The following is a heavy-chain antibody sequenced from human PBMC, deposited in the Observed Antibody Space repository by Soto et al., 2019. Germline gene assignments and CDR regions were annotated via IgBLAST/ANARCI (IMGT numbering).Heavy chain of an antibody. D-gene: IGHD4-17*01. CDR2: IYYSGST. J-gene: IGHJ4*02. CDR3: ARHEDDYGDERGFDY. CDR1: GGSISSNNYF. V-gene: IGHV4-39*01. Sequence: QLQLQESGPGLVKPSETLSLTCTVSGGSISSNNYFWGWIRQPPGKGLEWIGSIYYSGSTYYNPSIKSRLTMAVDTSKNQCSLKLSSMTAADTAVYYCARHEDDYGDERGFDYWGQGTLVTVSS.